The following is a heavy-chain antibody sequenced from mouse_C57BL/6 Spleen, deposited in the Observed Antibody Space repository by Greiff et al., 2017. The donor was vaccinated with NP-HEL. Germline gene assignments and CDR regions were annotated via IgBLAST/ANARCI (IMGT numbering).Heavy chain of an antibody. CDR3: ARGMVGYAMDY. CDR2: IWSGGST. V-gene: IGHV2-2*01. J-gene: IGHJ4*01. CDR1: GFSLTSYG. D-gene: IGHD2-3*01. Sequence: VQVVESGPGLVQPSQSLSITCTVSGFSLTSYGVHWVRQSPGKGLEWLGVIWSGGSTDYNAAFISRLSISKDNSKSQVFFKMNSLQADDTAIYYCARGMVGYAMDYWGQGTSVTVSS.